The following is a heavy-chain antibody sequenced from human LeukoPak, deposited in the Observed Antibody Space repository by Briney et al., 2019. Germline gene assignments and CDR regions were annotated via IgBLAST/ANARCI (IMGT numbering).Heavy chain of an antibody. CDR2: INPNSGGT. Sequence: ASVKVSCKASGYTFTGYYMHWVRQAPGQGLEWMGWINPNSGGTNYAQKFQGRVTMTRDTSISTAYMELSRLRSDDTAVYYCARPFTTVTTFSDYWGQGTLVTVSS. V-gene: IGHV1-2*02. CDR3: ARPFTTVTTFSDY. CDR1: GYTFTGYY. J-gene: IGHJ4*02. D-gene: IGHD4-17*01.